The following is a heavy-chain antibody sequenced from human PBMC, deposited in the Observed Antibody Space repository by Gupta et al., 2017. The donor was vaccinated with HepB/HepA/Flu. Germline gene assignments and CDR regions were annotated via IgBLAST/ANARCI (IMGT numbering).Heavy chain of an antibody. Sequence: QLQLQESGPGLVKPSETLSLTCTVSGGSISSSSYYWGWIRQPPGKGLEWIGSIYYSGSTYYNPSLKSRVTISVDTSKNQFSLKLSSVTAADTAVYYCARSCLGGSGVYYGMDVWGQGTTVTVSS. V-gene: IGHV4-39*01. CDR1: GGSISSSSYY. J-gene: IGHJ6*02. CDR2: IYYSGST. CDR3: ARSCLGGSGVYYGMDV. D-gene: IGHD3-10*01.